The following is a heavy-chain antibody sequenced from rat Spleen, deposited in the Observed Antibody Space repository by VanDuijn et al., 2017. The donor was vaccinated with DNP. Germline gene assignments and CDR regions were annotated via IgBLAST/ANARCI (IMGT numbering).Heavy chain of an antibody. CDR1: GFSLTSYS. CDR3: ARSSLLRVFDY. Sequence: QVQLKESGPGLVQPSQTLSLTCTVSGFSLTSYSVGWVRQPPGKGLEWIAAMSSAGSAYYNSVLKSRLNINRDTSRSQVFLKMNSLQTEDTAMYFCARSSLLRVFDYWGQGVMVTVSS. D-gene: IGHD1-11*01. V-gene: IGHV2-6*01. J-gene: IGHJ2*01. CDR2: MSSAGSA.